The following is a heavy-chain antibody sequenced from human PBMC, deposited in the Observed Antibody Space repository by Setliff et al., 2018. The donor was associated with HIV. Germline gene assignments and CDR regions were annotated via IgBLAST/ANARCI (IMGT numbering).Heavy chain of an antibody. D-gene: IGHD3-16*01. CDR3: AKARSSNIMPLDY. J-gene: IGHJ4*02. CDR2: IGAYNGDT. V-gene: IGHV1-18*01. Sequence: ASVKVSCKASGYTFVDDGITWVRQAPGQGLEWMGWIGAYNGDTKYAQKFQDRVTMTIDTSASTAYMELRSLTSDDTALYYCAKARSSNIMPLDYWGQGTLVTVSS. CDR1: GYTFVDDG.